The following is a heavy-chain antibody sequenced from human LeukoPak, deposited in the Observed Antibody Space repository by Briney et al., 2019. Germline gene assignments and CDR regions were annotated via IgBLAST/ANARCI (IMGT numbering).Heavy chain of an antibody. V-gene: IGHV4-31*03. J-gene: IGHJ6*02. Sequence: SETLSLTCTVSGGPISSGGYYWSWIRQHPGKGLEWIGYIYYSGSTYYNPSLKSRVTISVDTSKNQFSLKLSSVTAADTAVYYCARGRFEWGPVVDYYGMDVWGQGTTVTVSS. CDR3: ARGRFEWGPVVDYYGMDV. CDR2: IYYSGST. D-gene: IGHD3-10*01. CDR1: GGPISSGGYY.